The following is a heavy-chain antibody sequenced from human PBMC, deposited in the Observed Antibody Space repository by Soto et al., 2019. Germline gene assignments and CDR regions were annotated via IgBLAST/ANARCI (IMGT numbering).Heavy chain of an antibody. D-gene: IGHD3-9*01. CDR2: IYYGGNA. Sequence: SATLSLTCAVSVVSIHSNYFWGWIRHPPGRGLEWIGSIYYGGNAYYNPSLQSRVTISADLPKNQFSLELNSVTAADTAVYYCARDHYVYDILTGYGYYYGMDVWGQGTTVT. CDR3: ARDHYVYDILTGYGYYYGMDV. CDR1: VVSIHSNYF. J-gene: IGHJ6*02. V-gene: IGHV4-28*03.